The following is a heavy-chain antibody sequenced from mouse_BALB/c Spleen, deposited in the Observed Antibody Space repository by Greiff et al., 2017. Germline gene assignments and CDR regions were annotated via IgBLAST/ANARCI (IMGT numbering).Heavy chain of an antibody. D-gene: IGHD4-1*01. Sequence: EVMLVESGGGLVKPGGSLKLSCAASGFTFSDYYMYWVRQTPEKRLEWVATISDGGSYTYYPDSVKGRFTISRDNAKNNLYLQMSSLKSEDTAMYYCARERGLTGLDYWGQGTTLTVSS. CDR2: ISDGGSYT. V-gene: IGHV5-4*02. J-gene: IGHJ2*01. CDR1: GFTFSDYY. CDR3: ARERGLTGLDY.